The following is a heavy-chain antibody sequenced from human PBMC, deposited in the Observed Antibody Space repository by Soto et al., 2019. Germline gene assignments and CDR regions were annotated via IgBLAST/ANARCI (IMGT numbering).Heavy chain of an antibody. CDR3: ARGGYSGIYYYYGLDV. D-gene: IGHD1-26*01. J-gene: IGHJ6*02. CDR2: IYHSGST. V-gene: IGHV4-4*02. CDR1: GGSISSSNW. Sequence: PSETLSLTCAVSGGSISSSNWWNWVRQPPGKGLEWIGEIYHSGSTNYNPSLKSRVTISIDTSKNQFSLKLSSVTAADTALYYCARGGYSGIYYYYGLDVWGQGTTVTVSS.